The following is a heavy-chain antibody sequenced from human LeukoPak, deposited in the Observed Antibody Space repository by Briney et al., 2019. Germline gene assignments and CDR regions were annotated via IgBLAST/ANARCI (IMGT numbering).Heavy chain of an antibody. V-gene: IGHV3-30-3*01. D-gene: IGHD5-18*01. CDR2: ISFGGSNK. CDR3: ARDPKGGYSYGWGAFDI. J-gene: IGHJ3*02. CDR1: GFTFSSNA. Sequence: RGRSLRLSYAASGFTFSSNAMHWVRQAPGKGLEWVAIISFGGSNKYYADSVKGRFTISRDNSKSTLYLKMDSLRAEDTAVYYCARDPKGGYSYGWGAFDIWGHGTMVTVSS.